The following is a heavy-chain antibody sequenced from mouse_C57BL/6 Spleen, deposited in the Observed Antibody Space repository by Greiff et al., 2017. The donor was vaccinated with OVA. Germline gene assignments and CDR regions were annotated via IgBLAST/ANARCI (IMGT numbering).Heavy chain of an antibody. CDR3: ARGDYGNWGY. D-gene: IGHD2-1*01. CDR2: INPNNGGT. J-gene: IGHJ2*01. CDR1: GYTFTDYN. V-gene: IGHV1-22*01. Sequence: VHVKQSGPELVKPGASVKMSCKASGYTFTDYNMHWVKQSHGKSLEWIGYINPNNGGTSYNQKFKGKATLTVNKSSSTAYMELRSLTSEDSAVYYCARGDYGNWGYWGQGTTLTVSS.